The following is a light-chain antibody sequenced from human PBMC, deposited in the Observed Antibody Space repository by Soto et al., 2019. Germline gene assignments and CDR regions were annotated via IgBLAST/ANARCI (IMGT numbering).Light chain of an antibody. V-gene: IGKV1-39*01. CDR3: QQTYRSPS. Sequence: DIQLTQSPSSLSASVGDRVTISCRASQSISVYLSWYQQKPGKAPNLLIYSTLSLQVGVPSRFSGSGSGTDFTLTISGLQPEDVATYYCQQTYRSPSFGQGTKVEIK. CDR2: STL. J-gene: IGKJ1*01. CDR1: QSISVY.